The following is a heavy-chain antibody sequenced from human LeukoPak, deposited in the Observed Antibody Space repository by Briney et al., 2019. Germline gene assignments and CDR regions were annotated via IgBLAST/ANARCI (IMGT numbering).Heavy chain of an antibody. J-gene: IGHJ4*02. Sequence: GGSLRLSCAASGFTFSSYSMNWVRQAPGKGLEWVSYISSSSRTIYYADSVKGRSTISRDNAKNSLYLQMNSLRAEDTAVYYCARDGGHSYEIDYWGQGTLVTVSS. CDR2: ISSSSRTI. D-gene: IGHD5-18*01. CDR1: GFTFSSYS. CDR3: ARDGGHSYEIDY. V-gene: IGHV3-48*01.